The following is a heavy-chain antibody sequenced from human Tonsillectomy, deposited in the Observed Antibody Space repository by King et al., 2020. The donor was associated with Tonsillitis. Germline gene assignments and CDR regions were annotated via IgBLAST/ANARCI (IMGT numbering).Heavy chain of an antibody. CDR2: INHSGST. J-gene: IGHJ5*02. D-gene: IGHD3-9*01. Sequence: VQLQQWGAGLLKPSETLSLTCAVYGGSFSDYYWSWIRQPPGKGLEWIGEINHSGSTNYNPSLKSPVTISFDTSKNQFSLKLNPVTAADPAWYYCASRLGYFDWSFDPWGQGTLVTVSS. CDR3: ASRLGYFDWSFDP. V-gene: IGHV4-34*01. CDR1: GGSFSDYY.